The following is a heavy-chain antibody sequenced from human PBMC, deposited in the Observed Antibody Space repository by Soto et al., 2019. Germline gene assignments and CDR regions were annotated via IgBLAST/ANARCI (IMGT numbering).Heavy chain of an antibody. CDR1: GFTFSSFL. D-gene: IGHD2-21*01. CDR3: VRDGPRIVVYGYGED. J-gene: IGHJ4*02. CDR2: ISNDGSKK. V-gene: IGHV3-30*04. Sequence: GGSLRLSCAASGFTFSSFLMHWVRQAPGKGLEWVAVISNDGSKKNYADSVRGRFTISRDNSKNTLYLQIDSLRTEDTAVYYCVRDGPRIVVYGYGEDWGQGTLVTVSS.